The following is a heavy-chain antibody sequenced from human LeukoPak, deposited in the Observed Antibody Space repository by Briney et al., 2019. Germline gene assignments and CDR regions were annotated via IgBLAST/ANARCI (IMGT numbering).Heavy chain of an antibody. CDR1: GGSISSYY. Sequence: PSETLSLTCTVSGGSISSYYWGWIRQPPGKGLEWIGSIYSGGSTYHNPSLKSRVTISVDTSKNQVSLKLSSVTAADTAVYYCARHGVTSSGYYWDWGQGTLVTVSS. V-gene: IGHV4-39*01. J-gene: IGHJ4*02. CDR3: ARHGVTSSGYYWD. CDR2: IYSGGST. D-gene: IGHD3-22*01.